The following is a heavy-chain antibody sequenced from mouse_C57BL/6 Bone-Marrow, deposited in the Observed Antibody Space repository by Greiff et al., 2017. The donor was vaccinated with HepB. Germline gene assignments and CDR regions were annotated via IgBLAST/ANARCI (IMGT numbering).Heavy chain of an antibody. CDR3: AREWLLEFAY. Sequence: DVKLVESGGGLVKPGGSLKLSCAASGFTFSSYAMSWVRQTPEKRLEWVATISDGGSYTYYPDNVKGRFTISRDNAKNNLYLQMSHLKSEDTAMYYCAREWLLEFAYWGQGTLVTVSA. V-gene: IGHV5-4*01. CDR2: ISDGGSYT. D-gene: IGHD2-3*01. J-gene: IGHJ3*01. CDR1: GFTFSSYA.